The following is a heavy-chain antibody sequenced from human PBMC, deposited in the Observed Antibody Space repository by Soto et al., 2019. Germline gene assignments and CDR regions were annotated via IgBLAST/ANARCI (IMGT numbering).Heavy chain of an antibody. Sequence: GGSLRLSCAASGLTLSNYWMNWVRQAPGKGLEWVANINQDGSGKYYVDSVKGRFTISRDNAKNSLYLQMDSLRAEDTALYYCARALTTVASFWGQGTLVPVSS. D-gene: IGHD2-2*01. CDR1: GLTLSNYW. CDR2: INQDGSGK. V-gene: IGHV3-7*01. CDR3: ARALTTVASF. J-gene: IGHJ4*02.